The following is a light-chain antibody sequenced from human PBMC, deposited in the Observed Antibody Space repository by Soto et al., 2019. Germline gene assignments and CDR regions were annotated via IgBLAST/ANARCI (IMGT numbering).Light chain of an antibody. CDR3: QQSYSIPPA. CDR1: QSISNH. CDR2: AAS. J-gene: IGKJ1*01. V-gene: IGKV1-39*01. Sequence: QQSKYPSSLSASVEDRVVITCRASQSISNHLNWYQQKPGKAPKLLIFAASSLQSGVPSRFSGSRSGPDFTLTISSLQPEDFATYYCQQSYSIPPAFVHGTK.